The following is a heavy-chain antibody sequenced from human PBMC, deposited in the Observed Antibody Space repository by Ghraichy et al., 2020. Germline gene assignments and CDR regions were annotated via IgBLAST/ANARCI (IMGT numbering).Heavy chain of an antibody. J-gene: IGHJ6*02. CDR2: INHSGST. Sequence: SETLSLTCAVYGGSFSGYYWSWIRQPPGKGLEWIGEINHSGSTNYNPSLKSRVTISVDTSKNQFSLKLSSVTAADTAVYYCAMAYGYPYYYYYGMDVWGQGTTVTVSS. CDR1: GGSFSGYY. D-gene: IGHD5-18*01. CDR3: AMAYGYPYYYYYGMDV. V-gene: IGHV4-34*01.